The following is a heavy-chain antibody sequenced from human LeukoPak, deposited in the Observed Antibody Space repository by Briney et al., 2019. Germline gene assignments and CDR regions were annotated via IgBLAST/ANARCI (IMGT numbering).Heavy chain of an antibody. J-gene: IGHJ5*02. D-gene: IGHD3-10*01. Sequence: SETLSLTCTVSGGSISSSSYYWGWIRQPPGKGLEWIGYIYHSGSTYYNPSLKSRVTISVDRSKNQFSLKLSSVTAADTAVYYCARDVGVRGVIKGNWFDPWGQGTQVTVSS. CDR3: ARDVGVRGVIKGNWFDP. CDR1: GGSISSSSYY. CDR2: IYHSGST. V-gene: IGHV4-39*07.